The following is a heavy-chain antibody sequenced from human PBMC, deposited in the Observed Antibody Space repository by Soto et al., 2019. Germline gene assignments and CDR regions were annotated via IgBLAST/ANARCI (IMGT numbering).Heavy chain of an antibody. CDR1: GFSLTTRGVG. Sequence: QITLKESGPTLVKPTQTLTLTCTFSGFSLTTRGVGVGWIRQPPGKALEGLALIYWDDDKRYSPSPKSRLTITKDTSKNQVLLTMTNLHPADTATYFCAHRTTTVTWWFDPWGQGTLVTVSS. D-gene: IGHD4-17*01. CDR3: AHRTTTVTWWFDP. V-gene: IGHV2-5*02. CDR2: IYWDDDK. J-gene: IGHJ5*02.